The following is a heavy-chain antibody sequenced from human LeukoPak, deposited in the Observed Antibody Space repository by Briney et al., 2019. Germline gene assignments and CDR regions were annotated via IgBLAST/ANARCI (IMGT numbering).Heavy chain of an antibody. CDR2: IYHTGST. CDR1: GGSVSDYY. CDR3: ASRKLGNDY. V-gene: IGHV4-59*02. D-gene: IGHD7-27*01. J-gene: IGHJ4*02. Sequence: SETLSLTCTISGGSVSDYYWSWIRQSPGKGLEWIGYIYHTGSTSYSPSLKSRVTISADTSQNQFSLKLSSVTAADTAVHYCASRKLGNDYWGQGTLVTVSS.